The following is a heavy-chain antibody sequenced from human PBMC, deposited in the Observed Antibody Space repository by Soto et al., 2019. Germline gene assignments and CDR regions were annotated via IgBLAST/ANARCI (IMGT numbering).Heavy chain of an antibody. D-gene: IGHD6-19*01. V-gene: IGHV4-39*01. CDR2: IYYGGST. CDR1: CGSISSSGYD. CDR3: ARQRSGWEYFDY. Sequence: ESLSLTSAVSCGSISSSGYDWGWIRQPPGKGLEWIGSIYYGGSTYYNPSLKSRVTISVDTSKNQFSLKLSSVTAADTAVYYCARQRSGWEYFDYWGQGTLVTVS. J-gene: IGHJ4*02.